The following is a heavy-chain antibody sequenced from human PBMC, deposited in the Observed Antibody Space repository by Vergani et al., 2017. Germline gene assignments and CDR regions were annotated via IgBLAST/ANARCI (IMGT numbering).Heavy chain of an antibody. V-gene: IGHV1-69*11. CDR2: IIPILGTA. CDR1: GGTFSSYA. CDR3: ASLIMGSGSYGEGDY. J-gene: IGHJ4*02. D-gene: IGHD3-10*01. Sequence: QVQLVQSGAEVKKPGSSVKVSCKASGGTFSSYAISWVRQAPGQGLEWMGRIIPILGTANYAQKCQGRVTITADESTSTAYMELSSLRSEDTAVYYCASLIMGSGSYGEGDYWGQGTLVTVSS.